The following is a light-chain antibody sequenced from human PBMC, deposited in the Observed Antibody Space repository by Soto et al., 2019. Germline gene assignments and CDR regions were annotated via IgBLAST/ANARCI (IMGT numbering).Light chain of an antibody. CDR1: QNVNNR. V-gene: IGKV3-20*01. Sequence: EILLTQSPGSLSVFPGERASLSCSATQNVNNRLAWYQQKAGQAPRLLISGASSRATGIPDRFSGSGSGTDFTLTISRLESDDFALYYCQQYAEGTPITFGQGTRLEI. CDR2: GAS. CDR3: QQYAEGTPIT. J-gene: IGKJ5*01.